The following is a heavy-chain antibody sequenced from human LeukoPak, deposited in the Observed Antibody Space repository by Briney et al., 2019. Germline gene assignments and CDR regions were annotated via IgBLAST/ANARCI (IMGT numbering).Heavy chain of an antibody. D-gene: IGHD1-1*01. Sequence: GRSLRLSCAASGFTFSSYAMHWVRQAPGKGLEWVAVISYDGSNKYYADSVKGRFTISRDNSKNTLYLQMNSLRAEDTAVYYCARILTTAFDIWSQGTMVTVSS. CDR1: GFTFSSYA. J-gene: IGHJ3*02. CDR3: ARILTTAFDI. V-gene: IGHV3-30-3*01. CDR2: ISYDGSNK.